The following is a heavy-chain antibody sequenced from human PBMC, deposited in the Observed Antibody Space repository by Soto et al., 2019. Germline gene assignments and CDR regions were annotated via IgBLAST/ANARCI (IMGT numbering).Heavy chain of an antibody. D-gene: IGHD1-26*01. Sequence: ASVKVSCKASGYTFTGYYMHWVRQAPGQGLEWMGWINPNSGGTNYAQKFQGWVTMTRDTSISTAYMELSRLRSDDTAVYYCAREDGSYHYNWFDPWGQGTLVTVSS. J-gene: IGHJ5*02. CDR2: INPNSGGT. CDR1: GYTFTGYY. V-gene: IGHV1-2*04. CDR3: AREDGSYHYNWFDP.